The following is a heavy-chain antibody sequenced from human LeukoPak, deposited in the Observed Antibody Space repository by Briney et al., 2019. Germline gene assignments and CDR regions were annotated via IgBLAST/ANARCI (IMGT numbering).Heavy chain of an antibody. CDR3: ARQVEDIVVVVAATPHYGMDV. D-gene: IGHD2-15*01. CDR1: GYSFTSYW. Sequence: GESLRISCKGSGYSFTSYWISWVRQMPGKGLGWGGRIDTSDSYTNYSTSFQGHVTISADKSISTAYLQWSSLKASDTAMYYCARQVEDIVVVVAATPHYGMDVWSKGTTVTVSS. CDR2: IDTSDSYT. V-gene: IGHV5-10-1*01. J-gene: IGHJ6*04.